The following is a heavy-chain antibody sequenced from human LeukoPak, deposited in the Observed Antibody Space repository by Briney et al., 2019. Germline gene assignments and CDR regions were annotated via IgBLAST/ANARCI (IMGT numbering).Heavy chain of an antibody. D-gene: IGHD1-26*01. CDR2: ISSNGGST. CDR3: ARVGYSGSYSDY. V-gene: IGHV3-64*01. Sequence: GGSLRLSCAASGFTFSSYAMHWVRQAPGKGLEYVLAISSNGGSTYYANSVKGRFTISRDNSKDTLYLQMGSLRAEDMAVYYCARVGYSGSYSDYWGQGTLVTVSS. CDR1: GFTFSSYA. J-gene: IGHJ4*02.